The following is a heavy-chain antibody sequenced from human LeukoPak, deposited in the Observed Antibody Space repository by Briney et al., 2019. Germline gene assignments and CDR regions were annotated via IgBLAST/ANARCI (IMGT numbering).Heavy chain of an antibody. CDR2: IIPIFGTA. J-gene: IGHJ3*02. D-gene: IGHD2-2*01. V-gene: IGHV1-69*13. CDR3: ARVIHRGYCSSTSCYYPTGALDI. CDR1: GGTFSSYA. Sequence: PVASVKVSCKASGGTFSSYAISWVRQAPGQGLEWMGGIIPIFGTANYAQKFQGRVTITADESTSTAYMELSSLRSEDTAVYYCARVIHRGYCSSTSCYYPTGALDIWGQGTMVTVSS.